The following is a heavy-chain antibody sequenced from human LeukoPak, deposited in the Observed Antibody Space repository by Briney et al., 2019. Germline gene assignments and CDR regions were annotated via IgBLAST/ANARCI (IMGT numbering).Heavy chain of an antibody. CDR2: IQSDGSKT. CDR1: GFTFSNYG. Sequence: GRSLRLSCVASGFTFSNYGMHWVRQAPGKGLEWVAAIQSDGSKTYYTDSVKGRFSISRDDSKNTLYLQMDSLRADDTGVYHCARDDCFTPICLAYWGQGTLVSVSS. V-gene: IGHV3-33*05. D-gene: IGHD2-15*01. CDR3: ARDDCFTPICLAY. J-gene: IGHJ4*02.